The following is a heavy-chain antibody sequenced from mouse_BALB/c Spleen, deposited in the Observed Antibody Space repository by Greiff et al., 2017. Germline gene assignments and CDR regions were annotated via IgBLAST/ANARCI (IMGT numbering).Heavy chain of an antibody. J-gene: IGHJ4*01. V-gene: IGHV5-6-3*01. CDR2: INSNGGST. D-gene: IGHD1-1*01. CDR1: GFTFSSYG. Sequence: EVKLMESGGGLVQPGGSLKLSCAASGFTFSSYGMSWVRQTPDKRLELVATINSNGGSTYYPDSVKGRFTISRDNAKNTLYLQMSSLKSEDTAMYYCARGGDYYGSKAMDYWGQGTSVTVSS. CDR3: ARGGDYYGSKAMDY.